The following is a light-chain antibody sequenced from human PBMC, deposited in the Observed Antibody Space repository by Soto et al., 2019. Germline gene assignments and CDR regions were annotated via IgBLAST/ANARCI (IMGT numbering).Light chain of an antibody. CDR2: GAS. Sequence: EIVLTQSPGTLSLSPGERATLSCRASQSISSTYLAWYQQKPGQAPRLLIYGASSRATGIPDRFSGSGSGTDFTLTISRLEPEYFAVYYCQQYGGSPPYTFGQVTKLEIK. J-gene: IGKJ2*01. V-gene: IGKV3-20*01. CDR1: QSISSTY. CDR3: QQYGGSPPYT.